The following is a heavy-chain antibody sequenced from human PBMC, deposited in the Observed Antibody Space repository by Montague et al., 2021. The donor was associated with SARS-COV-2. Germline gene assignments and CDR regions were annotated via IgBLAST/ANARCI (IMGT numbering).Heavy chain of an antibody. CDR2: MYYSGST. CDR3: AREFDY. V-gene: IGHV4-59*13. Sequence: SETLSLTCTASGGSITSYNWTWIRYRPAKGLEWIGYMYYSGSTNYNPSLKSRVTLSVDTSKNQFSLKLSSVTAADTAVYYCAREFDYWGQGTLVTVSS. J-gene: IGHJ4*02. CDR1: GGSITSYN.